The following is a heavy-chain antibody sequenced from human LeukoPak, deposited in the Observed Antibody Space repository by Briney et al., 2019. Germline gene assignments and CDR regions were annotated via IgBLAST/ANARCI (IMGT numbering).Heavy chain of an antibody. CDR3: AGENIAADY. J-gene: IGHJ4*02. V-gene: IGHV1-18*01. CDR2: ISAYNGNT. D-gene: IGHD6-25*01. Sequence: GASVKVSCKASGYTFTSYGISWVRQAPGQGLEWMGWISAYNGNTNYAQKFQGRVTMTRDTSTSTVYMELSSLRSEDTAVYYCAGENIAADYWRQGTLVTVSS. CDR1: GYTFTSYG.